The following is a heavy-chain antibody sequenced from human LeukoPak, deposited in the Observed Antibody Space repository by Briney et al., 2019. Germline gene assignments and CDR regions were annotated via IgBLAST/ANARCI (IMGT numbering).Heavy chain of an antibody. J-gene: IGHJ6*02. V-gene: IGHV1-69*04. Sequence: SVKVSCKASGGTFSSYTISWVRQAPGQGLEWMGRIIPILGIANYAQEFQGRVTITADKSTSTADMELSSLRSEDTAVYYCAREVIQLWPGSTDYYGMDVWGQGTTVTVSS. CDR2: IIPILGIA. D-gene: IGHD5-18*01. CDR1: GGTFSSYT. CDR3: AREVIQLWPGSTDYYGMDV.